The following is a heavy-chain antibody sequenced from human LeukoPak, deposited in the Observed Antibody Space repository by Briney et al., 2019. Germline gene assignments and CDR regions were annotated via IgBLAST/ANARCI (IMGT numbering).Heavy chain of an antibody. CDR3: ARGGGIRYFDL. CDR1: GGSFSGYY. V-gene: IGHV4-34*01. Sequence: PSETLSLTCAVYGGSFSGYYWSWIRQPPGKGLEWIGEINHSGSTNYNPSLKSRATISVDTSKNQFSLKLSSVTAADTAVYYCARGGGIRYFDLWGRGTLVTVSS. CDR2: INHSGST. J-gene: IGHJ2*01.